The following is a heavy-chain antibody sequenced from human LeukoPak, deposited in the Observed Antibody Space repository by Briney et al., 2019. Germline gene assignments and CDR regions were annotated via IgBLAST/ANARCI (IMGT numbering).Heavy chain of an antibody. D-gene: IGHD2-2*03. CDR1: GFTFSTYG. Sequence: GGSLRLSCAASGFTFSTYGMTWVRQAPGKGLEWVSAISGSAATTFYADSVKGRFTISRDNSKNTLYLQMNSLRAEDTAVYYCAKVRPFVDIVVVPAATDWFDPWGQGTLVTVSS. J-gene: IGHJ5*02. V-gene: IGHV3-23*01. CDR3: AKVRPFVDIVVVPAATDWFDP. CDR2: ISGSAATT.